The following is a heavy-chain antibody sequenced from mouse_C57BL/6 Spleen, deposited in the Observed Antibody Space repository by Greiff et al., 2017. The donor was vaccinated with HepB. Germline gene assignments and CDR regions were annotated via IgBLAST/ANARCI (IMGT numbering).Heavy chain of an antibody. Sequence: VQLKESGPGLVKPSQSLSLTCSVTGYSITSGYYWNWIRQFPGNKLEWMGYISYDGSNNYNPSLKNRISITRDTSKNQFFLKLNSVTTEDTATYYCARGGYEFDYWGQGTTLTVSS. CDR3: ARGGYEFDY. V-gene: IGHV3-6*01. CDR2: ISYDGSN. CDR1: GYSITSGYY. D-gene: IGHD3-1*01. J-gene: IGHJ2*01.